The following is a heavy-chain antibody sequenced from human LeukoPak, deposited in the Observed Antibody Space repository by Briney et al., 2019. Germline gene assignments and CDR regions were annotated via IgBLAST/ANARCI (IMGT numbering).Heavy chain of an antibody. D-gene: IGHD6-19*01. J-gene: IGHJ4*02. V-gene: IGHV1-18*01. Sequence: GASLKVSCKTSGYTFTSYGISWVRQAPGQGLEWMGWISAYNGNTNYAQKLQGRVTMTTDTSTSTAYMELRSLRSDDTAVYYCARGREGSSGWYEDYWGQGTLVTVSS. CDR1: GYTFTSYG. CDR3: ARGREGSSGWYEDY. CDR2: ISAYNGNT.